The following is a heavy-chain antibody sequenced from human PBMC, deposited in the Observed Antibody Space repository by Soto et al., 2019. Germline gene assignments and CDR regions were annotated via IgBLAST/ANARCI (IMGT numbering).Heavy chain of an antibody. CDR1: RYTFTSND. V-gene: IGHV1-8*01. CDR2: MSPNSGAT. CDR3: ARGVDAGVDV. Sequence: SAKVSCKASRYTFTSNDINWLRQATGQGLEWMGWMSPNSGATGYAQKFQGRVTMTRDTSISTAYMELSNLRSEDTAIYYCARGVDAGVDVWGQGTTVTVS. D-gene: IGHD1-1*01. J-gene: IGHJ6*02.